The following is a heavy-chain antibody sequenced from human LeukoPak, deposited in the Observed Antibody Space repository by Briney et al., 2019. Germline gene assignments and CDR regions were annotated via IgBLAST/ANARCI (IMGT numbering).Heavy chain of an antibody. CDR3: AKGWEFRVVIPAAVS. V-gene: IGHV3-23*01. CDR2: ISGSGEST. CDR1: GFIFSSYA. D-gene: IGHD3-3*01. Sequence: LPGGSLRLSCEDSGFIFSSYAMTWVRQAPGKGLQWVSSISGSGESTYYADSMKGRFTISRDNSKNTLSLQMNSLRAEDTAVYFCAKGWEFRVVIPAAVSWGQGTLVTVSS. J-gene: IGHJ5*02.